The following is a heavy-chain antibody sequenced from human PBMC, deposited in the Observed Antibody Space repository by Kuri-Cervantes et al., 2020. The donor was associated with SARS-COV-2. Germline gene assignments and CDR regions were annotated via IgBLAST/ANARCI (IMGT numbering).Heavy chain of an antibody. Sequence: SVKVSCKASGGTFSTYGISWVRQAPGQGLEWMGRIIPIFGTTNFPQKFQGRVTFTADESTSTAYMELSSLRSKDTAIYYCARDLVNPLLPNHHHYHMDVWGKGTTVTVSS. CDR3: ARDLVNPLLPNHHHYHMDV. J-gene: IGHJ6*03. CDR1: GGTFSTYG. V-gene: IGHV1-69*13. CDR2: IIPIFGTT. D-gene: IGHD1-14*01.